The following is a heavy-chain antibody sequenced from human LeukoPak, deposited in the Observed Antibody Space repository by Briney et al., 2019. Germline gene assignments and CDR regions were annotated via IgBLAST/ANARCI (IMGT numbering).Heavy chain of an antibody. Sequence: GASVKVSCKASGYTFTSYYMHWVRQAPGQGLEWMGIINPNGGSRSYAQKFQGRVTMTRDTSTSTVYMELSSLRSEDTAVYYCARGAYYDFWSGYPNWDYFDYWGQGTLVTVSS. CDR2: INPNGGSR. CDR3: ARGAYYDFWSGYPNWDYFDY. V-gene: IGHV1-46*03. J-gene: IGHJ4*02. CDR1: GYTFTSYY. D-gene: IGHD3-3*01.